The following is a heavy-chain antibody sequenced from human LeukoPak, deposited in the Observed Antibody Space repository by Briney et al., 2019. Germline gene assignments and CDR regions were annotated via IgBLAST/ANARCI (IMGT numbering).Heavy chain of an antibody. CDR3: AGGPALRYFDWLPNYYYYYYGMDV. V-gene: IGHV1-8*01. D-gene: IGHD3-9*01. J-gene: IGHJ6*02. CDR1: GYTFTSYD. CDR2: MNPNSGNT. Sequence: GASVKVSCKASGYTFTSYDINWVRQATGQGLEWMGWMNPNSGNTGYAQKFQGRVTMTRNTSISTAYMELSSLRSEDTAVYYCAGGPALRYFDWLPNYYYYYYGMDVWGQGTTVTVSS.